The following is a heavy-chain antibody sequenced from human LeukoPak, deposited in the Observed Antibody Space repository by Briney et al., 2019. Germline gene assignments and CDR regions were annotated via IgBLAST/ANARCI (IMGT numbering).Heavy chain of an antibody. CDR2: IYYSGST. CDR1: GGSISSGDYY. J-gene: IGHJ6*03. D-gene: IGHD2-21*01. V-gene: IGHV4-30-4*08. CDR3: ARAYCGGDCPTYYYYYYMDV. Sequence: SETLSLTCTVSGGSISSGDYYWSWIRQPPGKGLEWIGYIYYSGSTYYNPSLKSRVTISVDTSKNQSSLKLSSVTAADTAVYYCARAYCGGDCPTYYYYYYMDVWGKGTTVTVSS.